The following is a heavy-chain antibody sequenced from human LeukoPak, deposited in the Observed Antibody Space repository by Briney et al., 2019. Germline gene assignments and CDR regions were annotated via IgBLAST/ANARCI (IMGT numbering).Heavy chain of an antibody. J-gene: IGHJ6*02. CDR1: GFTFSSYS. CDR3: ARGSTMTHYGMDV. CDR2: ISSSSSTI. Sequence: PGGSLRLSCAASGFTFSSYSMNWVRQAPGKGLEWVSYISSSSSTIYYADSVKGRFTISRDNAKNSLYLQMNSLRAEDTAVYYCARGSTMTHYGMDVWGQGTTVTVSS. V-gene: IGHV3-48*01. D-gene: IGHD3-22*01.